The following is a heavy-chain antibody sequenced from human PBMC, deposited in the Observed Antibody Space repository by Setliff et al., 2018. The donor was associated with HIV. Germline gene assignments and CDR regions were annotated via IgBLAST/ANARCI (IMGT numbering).Heavy chain of an antibody. CDR2: IIPIFATT. V-gene: IGHV1-69*06. CDR1: GGTFSSYT. CDR3: GRSGGWWGHSNPHPFYYYMDV. Sequence: SVKVSCKSSGGTFSSYTISWVRQAPGQGLEWMGGIIPIFATTSHTPKMEGRLTVDADKSRTTIYMVLSNLRFDDTAVYYCGRSGGWWGHSNPHPFYYYMDVWGKGTSVTVSS. J-gene: IGHJ6*03. D-gene: IGHD2-15*01.